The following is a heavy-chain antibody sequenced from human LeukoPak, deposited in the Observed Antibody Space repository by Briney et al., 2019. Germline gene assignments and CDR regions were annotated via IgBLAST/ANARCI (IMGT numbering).Heavy chain of an antibody. CDR1: GGTFSSYA. CDR2: IIPIFGTA. J-gene: IGHJ5*02. V-gene: IGHV1-69*13. D-gene: IGHD4-17*01. Sequence: SVKVSRKASGGTFSSYAISWVRQAPGQGLEWMGGIIPIFGTANYAQKFQGRVTITADESTSTAYMELSSLRSEDTAVYYCARVGRGYGDFNWFGPWGQGTLVTVSS. CDR3: ARVGRGYGDFNWFGP.